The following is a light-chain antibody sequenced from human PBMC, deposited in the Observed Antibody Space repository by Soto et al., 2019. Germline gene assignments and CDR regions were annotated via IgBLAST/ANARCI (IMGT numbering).Light chain of an antibody. J-gene: IGKJ2*01. CDR3: QQYEYIPYT. Sequence: DIQMTQSPSSLSASVGDRVTITCQASQDISHYLNWYQQRPGKAPKLLIYDASKLETGVPSRFSGSGSETDFTLTISSLQPEDIATYYCQQYEYIPYTFGQGTKLQIK. CDR1: QDISHY. CDR2: DAS. V-gene: IGKV1-33*01.